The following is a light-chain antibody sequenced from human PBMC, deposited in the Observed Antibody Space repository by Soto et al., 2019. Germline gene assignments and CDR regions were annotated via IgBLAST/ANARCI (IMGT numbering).Light chain of an antibody. CDR2: DAS. J-gene: IGKJ1*01. V-gene: IGKV3-11*01. CDR1: QSVSSY. Sequence: EIVLTQSPATLSLSPGERATLSCRASQSVSSYLAWYQQRPGQAPRLLIYDASNRATGIPARFSGSGSGTDFTLTISSLEPEDFAVYYCQHRSNWPWTFGQGTKVEVK. CDR3: QHRSNWPWT.